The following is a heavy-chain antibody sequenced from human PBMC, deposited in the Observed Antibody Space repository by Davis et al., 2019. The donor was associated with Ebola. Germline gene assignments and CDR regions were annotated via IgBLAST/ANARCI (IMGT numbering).Heavy chain of an antibody. Sequence: SETLSLTCTVSGVSITSYYWSWIRQPPGKGLEWIGEINHSGSTNYNPSLKSRVTISVDTSKNQFSLKLSSVTAADTAVYYCARHSGWHKLYYFDYWGQGTLVTVSS. CDR3: ARHSGWHKLYYFDY. D-gene: IGHD6-19*01. J-gene: IGHJ4*02. CDR1: GVSITSYY. CDR2: INHSGST. V-gene: IGHV4-34*01.